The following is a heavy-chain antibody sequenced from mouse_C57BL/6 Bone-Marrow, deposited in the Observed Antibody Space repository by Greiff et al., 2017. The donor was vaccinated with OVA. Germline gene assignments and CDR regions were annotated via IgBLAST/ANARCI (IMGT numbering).Heavy chain of an antibody. CDR1: GFTFSDFY. CDR3: ARDLCWGYFEV. J-gene: IGHJ1*03. D-gene: IGHD6-1*01. Sequence: DVMLVESGGGLVQSGRSLRLSCATSGFTFSDFYMEWVRQAPGKGLEWIAASRNKANDSTTEDSASVKGRFIVSIDTSQSILYLQMNDLRAEDTAIYYCARDLCWGYFEVWGTGTTVTVAS. V-gene: IGHV7-1*01. CDR2: SRNKANDSTT.